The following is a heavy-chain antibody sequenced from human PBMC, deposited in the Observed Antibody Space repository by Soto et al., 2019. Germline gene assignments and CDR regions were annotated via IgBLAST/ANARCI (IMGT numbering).Heavy chain of an antibody. Sequence: GASVKVSCKASGYTFTSYGISWARQAPGQGLEWMGWISAYNGNTNYAQKLQGRVTMTTDTSTSTAYMELRSLRSDDTAVYYCAREEYSGSYPLFVWVIGYYYYGMYVWGQGSSVPVFS. D-gene: IGHD1-26*01. V-gene: IGHV1-18*01. J-gene: IGHJ6*02. CDR1: GYTFTSYG. CDR3: AREEYSGSYPLFVWVIGYYYYGMYV. CDR2: ISAYNGNT.